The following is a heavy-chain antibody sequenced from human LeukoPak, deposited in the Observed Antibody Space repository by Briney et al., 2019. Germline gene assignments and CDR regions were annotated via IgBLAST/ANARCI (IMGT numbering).Heavy chain of an antibody. CDR3: ARDLGYSSSWYVVDY. CDR1: GYTFTSYG. D-gene: IGHD6-13*01. Sequence: ASVNVSCKASGYTFTSYGISWVRQAPGQGLEWMGWISAYNGNTNYAQKLQGRVTMTTDTSTSTADMELRSLRSDDTAVYYCARDLGYSSSWYVVDYWGQGTLVTVSS. V-gene: IGHV1-18*01. J-gene: IGHJ4*02. CDR2: ISAYNGNT.